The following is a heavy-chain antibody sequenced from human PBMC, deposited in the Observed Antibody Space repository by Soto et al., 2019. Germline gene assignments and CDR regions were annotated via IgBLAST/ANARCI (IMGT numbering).Heavy chain of an antibody. D-gene: IGHD2-8*01. CDR2: ISPSGSP. V-gene: IGHV4-30-2*01. CDR1: GGSVSSGGYS. CDR3: TRGVLA. J-gene: IGHJ4*02. Sequence: SETLSLTCSVSGGSVSSGGYSWSWIRQPPGKGLEWVGFISPSGSPDYNPSLKSRVTISVDRSKNQISLELSSVTAADTAVYYCTRGVLAWGPGTLVTVYS.